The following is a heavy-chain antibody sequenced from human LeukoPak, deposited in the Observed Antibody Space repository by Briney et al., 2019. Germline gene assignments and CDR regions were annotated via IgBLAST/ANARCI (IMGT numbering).Heavy chain of an antibody. D-gene: IGHD3-10*01. CDR2: IYYSGGT. Sequence: SETLSLTCTVSGGSFSSSSYYWGWIRQPPGKGLEWIGSIYYSGGTYYNPSLKSRVTISVDTSKKQFSLRLSSVTAADTAVYYCARHRLTMVWGVPGVPDAFDIWGQGTMVTVSS. CDR3: ARHRLTMVWGVPGVPDAFDI. J-gene: IGHJ3*02. V-gene: IGHV4-39*01. CDR1: GGSFSSSSYY.